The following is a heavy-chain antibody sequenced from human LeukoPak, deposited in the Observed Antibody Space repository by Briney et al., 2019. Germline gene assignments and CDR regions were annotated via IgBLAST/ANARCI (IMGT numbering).Heavy chain of an antibody. Sequence: PGGSLRLSCAASGFTFSSYAMHWVRQAPGKGLEWVAVISYDGSNKYYADSVKGRFTISRDNSKNTLYLQMNSLRAEDTAVYYCARDKIDRYYYGSRSYSNWFDPWGQGTLVTVSS. CDR1: GFTFSSYA. CDR3: ARDKIDRYYYGSRSYSNWFDP. CDR2: ISYDGSNK. J-gene: IGHJ5*02. V-gene: IGHV3-30-3*01. D-gene: IGHD3-10*01.